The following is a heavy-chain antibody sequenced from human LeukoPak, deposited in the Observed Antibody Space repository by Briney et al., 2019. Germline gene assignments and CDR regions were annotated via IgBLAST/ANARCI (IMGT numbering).Heavy chain of an antibody. V-gene: IGHV3-43*01. CDR1: GFTFDDYT. Sequence: PGGSLRLSCAASGFTFDDYTMHWVRQAPGKGLEWISLISWDGGSTYYADSVKGRFTISRDNSKNSLYLQMNSLRTEDTALYYCAKGRMGFGESHLDYWGQGTLVTVSS. CDR2: ISWDGGST. D-gene: IGHD3-10*01. CDR3: AKGRMGFGESHLDY. J-gene: IGHJ4*02.